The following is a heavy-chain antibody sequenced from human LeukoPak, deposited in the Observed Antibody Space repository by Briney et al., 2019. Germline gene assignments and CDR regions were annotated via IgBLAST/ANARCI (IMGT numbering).Heavy chain of an antibody. Sequence: SETLSLTCTVSGGSISSSSYYWGWIRQPPGKGLEWIGTINYSGSTYYNPSLKSRVTISIDTSRNQFSLKVSSVTAADTAVYYCARLSRDGYNDDAFDIWGQGTMVTVSS. J-gene: IGHJ3*02. CDR1: GGSISSSSYY. V-gene: IGHV4-39*01. CDR3: ARLSRDGYNDDAFDI. CDR2: INYSGST. D-gene: IGHD5-24*01.